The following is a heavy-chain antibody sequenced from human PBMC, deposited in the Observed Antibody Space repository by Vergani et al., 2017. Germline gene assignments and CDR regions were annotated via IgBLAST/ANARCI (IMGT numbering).Heavy chain of an antibody. CDR1: GFSFPGYA. D-gene: IGHD6-19*01. CDR2: VSGSSATP. Sequence: EVQLLESGGGLVQPGGSLRLSCEASGFSFPGYAMSWVRQAPGKGLEWVSSVSGSSATPYYADSVKGRFIISRDNSKNTLYLQMNSLRAEDTAVYYCAKDPYSSGWYGLFDYWGQGTLVTVSS. J-gene: IGHJ4*02. CDR3: AKDPYSSGWYGLFDY. V-gene: IGHV3-23*01.